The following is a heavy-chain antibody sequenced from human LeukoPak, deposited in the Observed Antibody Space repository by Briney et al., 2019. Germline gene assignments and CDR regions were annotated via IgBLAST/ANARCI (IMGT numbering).Heavy chain of an antibody. V-gene: IGHV3-48*03. Sequence: GGSLRLSCAASGFTFSSYEMNWVRQAPGKGLEWVSYISSSGSTIYYADSVKGRLTISRDNAKNSLYLQMNSLRAEDTAVYYCARDNWNYDYWGQGTLVTVSS. D-gene: IGHD1-7*01. CDR3: ARDNWNYDY. J-gene: IGHJ4*02. CDR2: ISSSGSTI. CDR1: GFTFSSYE.